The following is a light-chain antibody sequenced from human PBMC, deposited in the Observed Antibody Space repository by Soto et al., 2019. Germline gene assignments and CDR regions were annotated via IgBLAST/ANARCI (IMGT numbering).Light chain of an antibody. CDR3: QQYGNAPFT. Sequence: EIVLTQSPGTLSFSPGERVTLTCRASQSVSSSYLAWFQQKPGQAPRLLIYGASSRATGIPDRFSGSGSGTDFTRTISRLEPEDFAVYYCQQYGNAPFTFGPGTKVDIK. V-gene: IGKV3-20*01. J-gene: IGKJ3*01. CDR2: GAS. CDR1: QSVSSSY.